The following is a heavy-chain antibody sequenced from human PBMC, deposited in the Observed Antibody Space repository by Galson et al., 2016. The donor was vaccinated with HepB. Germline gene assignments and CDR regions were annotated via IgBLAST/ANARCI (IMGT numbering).Heavy chain of an antibody. CDR1: GFTISSNW. J-gene: IGHJ4*02. CDR2: MNQDESDI. CDR3: ARETTACAD. V-gene: IGHV3-7*03. D-gene: IGHD1-7*01. Sequence: SLRLSCAASGFTISSNWMNLVRQAPGKGLEWVANMNQDESDINYVDSVKGRFIISRDDAKNSLYLQMNSLRPEDTAMYYCARETTACADWGQGTLVTVSS.